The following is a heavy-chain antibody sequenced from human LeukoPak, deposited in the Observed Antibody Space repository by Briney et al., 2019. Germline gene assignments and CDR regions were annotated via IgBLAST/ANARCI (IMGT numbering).Heavy chain of an antibody. CDR3: ASHYGDFYFHH. Sequence: PSGTLCLSCAVSGGSIISGCHFWVWIRQPPGKGLEWIGSIFHSGSSYYNPSLKSRVTMSVDTSKNQFSLKLSSVTAADTAVYYCASHYGDFYFHHWGQGTLVSAST. V-gene: IGHV4-39*01. D-gene: IGHD4-17*01. CDR2: IFHSGSS. J-gene: IGHJ1*01. CDR1: GGSIISGCHF.